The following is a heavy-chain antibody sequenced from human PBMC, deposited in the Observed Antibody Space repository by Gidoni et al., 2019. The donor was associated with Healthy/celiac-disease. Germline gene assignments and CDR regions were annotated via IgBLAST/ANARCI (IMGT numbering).Heavy chain of an antibody. J-gene: IGHJ3*02. D-gene: IGHD6-19*01. Sequence: EVQLVESGGVVVQPGGSLRLSCAASGFTFDGSAMHWVRQAPGKVLEWVSLISWDGGSTYYADSVKGRFTISRDNSKNSLYLQMNSLRAEETALYYCAKDTGAVADTGSAFDIWGQGTMVTVSS. V-gene: IGHV3-43D*03. CDR3: AKDTGAVADTGSAFDI. CDR2: ISWDGGST. CDR1: GFTFDGSA.